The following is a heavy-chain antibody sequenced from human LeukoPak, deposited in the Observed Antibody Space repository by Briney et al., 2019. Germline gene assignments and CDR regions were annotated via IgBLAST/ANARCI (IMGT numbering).Heavy chain of an antibody. V-gene: IGHV1-18*01. J-gene: IGHJ6*03. CDR1: GYTFTSYG. Sequence: ASVKVSCKASGYTFTSYGISWVRQAPGQGLEWMGWISTYKGSTNYAQKLQGRVTMTTDTSTSTVYMELRSLRSDDTAVYYCARVTALYYYMDVWGKGTTVTVSS. CDR3: ARVTALYYYMDV. CDR2: ISTYKGST.